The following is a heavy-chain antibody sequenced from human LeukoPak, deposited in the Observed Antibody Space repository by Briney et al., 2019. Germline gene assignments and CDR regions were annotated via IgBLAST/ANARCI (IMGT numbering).Heavy chain of an antibody. V-gene: IGHV4-59*01. Sequence: SETLSLTCTVSGGSTNNYYWSWIRQPPGKGLEWIGYIYYRGSTNYNPSLKSRVTFSVDTSKNQFSLKLNSVTAADTAVYYCARGGDYGDLRYFDYWGQGTLVTVSS. CDR1: GGSTNNYY. CDR2: IYYRGST. CDR3: ARGGDYGDLRYFDY. D-gene: IGHD4-17*01. J-gene: IGHJ4*02.